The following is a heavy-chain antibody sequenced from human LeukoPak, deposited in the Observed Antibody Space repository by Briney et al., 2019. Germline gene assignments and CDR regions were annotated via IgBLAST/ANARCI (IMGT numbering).Heavy chain of an antibody. CDR2: ISSSSSTI. CDR3: ARETTTTVTTSGGVVDY. J-gene: IGHJ4*02. Sequence: GGSLRLSCAASGFTFSSYIMNWVRQAPGKGLEWVSYISSSSSTIYYADSVKGRFTISRDNAKNSLYLQMNSLRAEDTAVYYCARETTTTVTTSGGVVDYWGQGTLVTVSS. D-gene: IGHD4-17*01. CDR1: GFTFSSYI. V-gene: IGHV3-48*01.